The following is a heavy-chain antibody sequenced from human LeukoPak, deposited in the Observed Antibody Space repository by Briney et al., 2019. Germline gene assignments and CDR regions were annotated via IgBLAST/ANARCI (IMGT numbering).Heavy chain of an antibody. V-gene: IGHV3-30-3*01. CDR3: ARDLGRYGSGSSTSWGFDY. CDR1: GFTFSSYA. Sequence: QAGGSLRLSCAASGFTFSSYAMHWVRQAPGKGLEWVAVISYDGSNKYYADSVKGRFTISRDNSKNTLYLRMNSLRAEDTAVYYCARDLGRYGSGSSTSWGFDYWGQGTLVTVSS. J-gene: IGHJ4*02. D-gene: IGHD3-10*01. CDR2: ISYDGSNK.